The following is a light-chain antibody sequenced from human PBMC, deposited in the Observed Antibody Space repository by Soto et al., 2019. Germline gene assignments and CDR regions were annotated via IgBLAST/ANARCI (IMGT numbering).Light chain of an antibody. CDR2: DAS. Sequence: EIVLTQSPATLSLSPLERATLSCRASQSVSSYLAWYQQKPGQAPRLLIYDASNRATGIPARFSGSGSGTDFTLTISSLEPEDFAVYYCQQRSNWPSFGGGTKV. J-gene: IGKJ4*01. V-gene: IGKV3-11*01. CDR3: QQRSNWPS. CDR1: QSVSSY.